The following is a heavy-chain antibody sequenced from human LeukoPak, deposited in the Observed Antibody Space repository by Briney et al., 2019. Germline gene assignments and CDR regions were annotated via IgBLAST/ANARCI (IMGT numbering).Heavy chain of an antibody. J-gene: IGHJ6*03. CDR1: GGSISSYY. CDR3: ARDTVGSSWYLGGYYMDV. CDR2: IYYSGST. D-gene: IGHD6-13*01. Sequence: SETLSLTCTVSGGSISSYYWSWIRQPPGKGLEWIGYIYYSGSTNYNPSLKSRVTMSVDTSKDQFSLKLSSVTAADTAVYYCARDTVGSSWYLGGYYMDVWGKGTTVTISS. V-gene: IGHV4-59*12.